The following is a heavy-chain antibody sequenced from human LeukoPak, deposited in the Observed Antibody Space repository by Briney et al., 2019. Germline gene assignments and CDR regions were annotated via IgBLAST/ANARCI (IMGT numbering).Heavy chain of an antibody. J-gene: IGHJ3*02. D-gene: IGHD2-15*01. CDR1: GYTLTELS. Sequence: ASVKVSCKVSGYTLTELSMHWVRQAPGKGLGWMGGFDPEDGETIYAQKFQGRVTMTEDTSTDTAYMELSSLRSEDTAVYYCATATGGAYCSGGSCYLGAFDIWGQGTMVTVSS. CDR2: FDPEDGET. V-gene: IGHV1-24*01. CDR3: ATATGGAYCSGGSCYLGAFDI.